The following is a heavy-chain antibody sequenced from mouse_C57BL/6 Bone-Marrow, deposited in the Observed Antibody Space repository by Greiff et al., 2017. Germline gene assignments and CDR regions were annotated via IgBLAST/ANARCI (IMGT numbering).Heavy chain of an antibody. CDR2: IYPGHSDT. CDR3: TRAFYYYGSSPWFAY. D-gene: IGHD1-1*01. Sequence: EVQLQQSGTVLARPGASVKMSCKTSGYTFTSYWMHWVKQRPGQGLEWIGAIYPGHSDTSYNQKFKGKAKLTAGTSASTAYMELSCLTNEDSAVYYCTRAFYYYGSSPWFAYWGQGTLVTVSA. J-gene: IGHJ3*01. V-gene: IGHV1-5*01. CDR1: GYTFTSYW.